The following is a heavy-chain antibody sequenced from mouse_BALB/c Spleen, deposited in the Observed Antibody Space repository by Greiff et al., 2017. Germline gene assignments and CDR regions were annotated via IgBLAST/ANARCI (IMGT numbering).Heavy chain of an antibody. D-gene: IGHD2-14*01. J-gene: IGHJ4*01. V-gene: IGHV1S22*01. CDR1: GYTFTSYW. Sequence: LQQPGSELVRPGASVKLSCKASGYTFTSYWMHWVKQRPGQGLEWIGNIYPGSGSTNYDEKFKSKATLTVDTSSSTAYMQLSSLTSEDSAVYYCTRGYDIYAMDYWGQGTSVTVSS. CDR2: IYPGSGST. CDR3: TRGYDIYAMDY.